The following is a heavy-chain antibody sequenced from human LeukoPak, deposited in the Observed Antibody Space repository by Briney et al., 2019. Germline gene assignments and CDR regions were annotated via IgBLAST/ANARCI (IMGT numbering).Heavy chain of an antibody. CDR1: GFTFSSYG. CDR2: IWYDGSNK. V-gene: IGHV3-33*06. CDR3: AKEVRMSSV. J-gene: IGHJ3*01. Sequence: GTSLRLSCAASGFTFSSYGMHWVRQAPGKGLEWVAVIWYDGSNKYYADSVKGRFTISRDNSKNTVFLQMNSLRAEDTALYYCAKEVRMSSVWGQGTMVTVSS. D-gene: IGHD2-2*01.